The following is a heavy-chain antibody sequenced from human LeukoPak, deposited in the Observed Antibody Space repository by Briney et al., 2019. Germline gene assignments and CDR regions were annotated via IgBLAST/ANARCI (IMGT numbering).Heavy chain of an antibody. Sequence: ASVKVSCKTSGYTFSAFYMHWVRQAPGQGLEWMGVINPRGDSTTYAQKFQGRLTITRDSSTSTIYMELSSLRSDDTAVYYCGREMLSYGDCIDYWGQGTLVTVSS. CDR2: INPRGDST. D-gene: IGHD4-17*01. CDR1: GYTFSAFY. V-gene: IGHV1-46*01. J-gene: IGHJ4*02. CDR3: GREMLSYGDCIDY.